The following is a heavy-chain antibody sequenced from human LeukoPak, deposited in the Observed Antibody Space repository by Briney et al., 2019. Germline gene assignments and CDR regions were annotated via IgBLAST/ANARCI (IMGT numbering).Heavy chain of an antibody. J-gene: IGHJ4*02. CDR1: GGTFSSYA. CDR3: ARLAVPYYYDSSGYLHY. V-gene: IGHV1-69*13. D-gene: IGHD3-22*01. CDR2: IIPIFGTA. Sequence: SVKVSCKASGGTFSSYAISWVRQPPGQGLEWMGGIIPIFGTANYAQKFQGRVTITADESTSTAYMELSSLRSEDTAVYYCARLAVPYYYDSSGYLHYWGQGTLVTVSS.